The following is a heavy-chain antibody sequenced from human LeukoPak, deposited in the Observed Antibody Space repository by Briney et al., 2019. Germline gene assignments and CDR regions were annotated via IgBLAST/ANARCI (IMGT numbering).Heavy chain of an antibody. D-gene: IGHD4-17*01. CDR1: GGTFSSYA. CDR2: IIPIFGTA. V-gene: IGHV1-69*13. CDR3: ATYDYGDYERGPFDY. J-gene: IGHJ4*02. Sequence: GASVKVSCKASGGTFSSYAISWVRQAPGQGLEWMGGIIPIFGTANYAQKFQGRVTITADESTSTAYMELSSLRSEGTAVYYCATYDYGDYERGPFDYWGQGTLVTVSS.